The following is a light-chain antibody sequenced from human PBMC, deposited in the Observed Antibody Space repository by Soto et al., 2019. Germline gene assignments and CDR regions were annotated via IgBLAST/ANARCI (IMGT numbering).Light chain of an antibody. CDR1: QSISSW. J-gene: IGKJ1*01. CDR2: KAS. V-gene: IGKV1-5*03. CDR3: QHYNDKWT. Sequence: DIQMTQTPSTRSASVGDRVTITCRASQSISSWLAWYQQKPGKAPNLLIYKASSLQSGVPSRFSGSGSGTEFTLTISSLQPDDCATYYCQHYNDKWTFGQGTKVEIK.